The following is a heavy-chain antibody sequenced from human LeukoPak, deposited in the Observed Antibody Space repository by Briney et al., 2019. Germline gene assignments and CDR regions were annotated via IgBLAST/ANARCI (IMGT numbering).Heavy chain of an antibody. CDR2: IGGSGTWA. CDR1: GFTFSTYA. V-gene: IGHV3-23*01. J-gene: IGHJ4*02. CDR3: ARAWFDY. Sequence: GGSLRLSCAASGFTFSTYAMTWVRQAPGKGLEWVSTIGGSGTWAFYADSVKGRFTISRDNSKNTLHLQMNSLRAEDTAVYFCARAWFDYWGQGTLVTVSS.